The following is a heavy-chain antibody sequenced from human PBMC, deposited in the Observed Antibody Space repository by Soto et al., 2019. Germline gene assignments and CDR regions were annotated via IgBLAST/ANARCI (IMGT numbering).Heavy chain of an antibody. J-gene: IGHJ4*03. Sequence: ASVKVSCKASGYTFTSYAMHWVSQAPGQRLEWMGWINAGNGNTKYSQKFQGRVTITRDTSASTAYMELSSLRSEDTAVYYCARPPLIISTAADFDRWGQGNMLTISS. CDR1: GYTFTSYA. CDR2: INAGNGNT. V-gene: IGHV1-3*01. CDR3: ARPPLIISTAADFDR. D-gene: IGHD3-9*01.